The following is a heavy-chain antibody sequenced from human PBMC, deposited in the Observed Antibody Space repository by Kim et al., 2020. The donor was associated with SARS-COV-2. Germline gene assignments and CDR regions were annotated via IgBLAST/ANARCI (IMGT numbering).Heavy chain of an antibody. CDR3: ARGGGGKYHYSY. Sequence: GGSLRLSCAVSGFTFNSYNMNWVRQAPGKGLEWVSSITTTGNIYYADSVRGRFTISRDTGKNSLYLQMNSLRAEDTALYYCARGGGGKYHYSYWGQGTLVTVSS. CDR2: ITTTGNI. V-gene: IGHV3-21*01. D-gene: IGHD2-2*01. J-gene: IGHJ4*02. CDR1: GFTFNSYN.